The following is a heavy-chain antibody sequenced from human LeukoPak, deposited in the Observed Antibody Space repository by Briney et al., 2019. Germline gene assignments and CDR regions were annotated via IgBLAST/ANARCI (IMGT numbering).Heavy chain of an antibody. V-gene: IGHV3-21*01. CDR1: GFTFSSYS. Sequence: PGGSLRLSCAASGFTFSSYSMNWVRQAPGKGLEWVSSISSSSSYIYYADSVKGRFTISRDNAKNSLYLQMNSLRAEDTAVYYCARELAGWFGEFGYYGMDVWGQGTTVTVSS. CDR2: ISSSSSYI. J-gene: IGHJ6*02. CDR3: ARELAGWFGEFGYYGMDV. D-gene: IGHD3-10*01.